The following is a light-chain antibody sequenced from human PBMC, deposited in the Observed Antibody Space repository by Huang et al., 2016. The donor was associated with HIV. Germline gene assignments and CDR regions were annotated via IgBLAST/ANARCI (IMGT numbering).Light chain of an antibody. Sequence: DIVMIKSPFSLPVTPGQAASISCRSSQSLLHTNGHNYLEWYVQKPGQSPQLLIYLGSNRASGVPDRFSGSGSGTDFTLKISRVEAEDVGVYYCMQALQTPDTFGQGTKLEIK. J-gene: IGKJ2*01. V-gene: IGKV2-28*01. CDR3: MQALQTPDT. CDR1: QSLLHTNGHNY. CDR2: LGS.